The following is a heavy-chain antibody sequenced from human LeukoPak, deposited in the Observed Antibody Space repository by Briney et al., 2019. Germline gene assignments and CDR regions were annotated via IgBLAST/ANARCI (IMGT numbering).Heavy chain of an antibody. CDR3: ARYFYYYDSSGYYGRYFDY. J-gene: IGHJ4*02. CDR2: INWNGGST. Sequence: GGSLRLSXAASGFTFYDYGMSWVRQAPGKGLEWVSGINWNGGSTGYADSVKGRFTISRDNAKNSLYLQMNSLRAEDTALYYCARYFYYYDSSGYYGRYFDYWGQGTLVTVSS. V-gene: IGHV3-20*04. CDR1: GFTFYDYG. D-gene: IGHD3-22*01.